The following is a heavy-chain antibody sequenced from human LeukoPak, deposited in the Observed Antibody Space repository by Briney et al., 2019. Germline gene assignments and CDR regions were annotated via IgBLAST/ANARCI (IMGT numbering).Heavy chain of an antibody. CDR3: ATANMVRGVLGYFDY. D-gene: IGHD3-10*01. J-gene: IGHJ4*02. CDR2: FDPEDGET. V-gene: IGHV1-24*01. CDR1: GYTLTELS. Sequence: ASVKVSCKVSGYTLTELSMHWVRQAPGKGLEWMGGFDPEDGETIYAQKFQGRVTMTEDTSTDTAYMELSSLRSEDTAVYYCATANMVRGVLGYFDYWGQGTLVTVSS.